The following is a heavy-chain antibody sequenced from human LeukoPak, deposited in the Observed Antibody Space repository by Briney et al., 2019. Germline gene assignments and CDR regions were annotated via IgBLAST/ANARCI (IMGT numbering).Heavy chain of an antibody. CDR3: ARDLAHRFGELYYYYYGMDV. Sequence: ASVTVSCKASGYTFTGYYMHWVRQAPGQGREWMGWTNPNSGGTNYAQKFQGRVTMTRDTSISTAYMELSRLRSDDTAVYYCARDLAHRFGELYYYYYGMDVWGQGTTVTVSS. CDR1: GYTFTGYY. D-gene: IGHD3-10*01. V-gene: IGHV1-2*02. J-gene: IGHJ6*02. CDR2: TNPNSGGT.